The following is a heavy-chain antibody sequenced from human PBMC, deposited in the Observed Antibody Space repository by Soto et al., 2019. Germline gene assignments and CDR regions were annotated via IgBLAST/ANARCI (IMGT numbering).Heavy chain of an antibody. Sequence: GESLKISCKGSGYSFTSYWIGWVRQMPGKGLEWMGIIYPGDSDTRYSPSFQGQVTISADKSISTAYLQWSSLKASDTAMYYCARNLYNWNYGYYYYYGMDLWGQGNTLTVSS. CDR3: ARNLYNWNYGYYYYYGMDL. J-gene: IGHJ6*02. V-gene: IGHV5-51*01. CDR1: GYSFTSYW. CDR2: IYPGDSDT. D-gene: IGHD1-7*01.